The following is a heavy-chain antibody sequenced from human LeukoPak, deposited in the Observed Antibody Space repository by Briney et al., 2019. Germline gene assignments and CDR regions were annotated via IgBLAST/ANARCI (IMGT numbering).Heavy chain of an antibody. CDR1: GFTFSSYS. V-gene: IGHV3-48*04. CDR2: ISSSSSTI. CDR3: ARVVGELGRLDAFDI. J-gene: IGHJ3*02. Sequence: GGSLRLSCAASGFTFSSYSMNWVRQAPGKGLEWVSYISSSSSTICYADSVKGRFTISRDNAKNSLYLQMNSLRAEDTAVYYCARVVGELGRLDAFDIWGQGTMVTVSS. D-gene: IGHD3-10*01.